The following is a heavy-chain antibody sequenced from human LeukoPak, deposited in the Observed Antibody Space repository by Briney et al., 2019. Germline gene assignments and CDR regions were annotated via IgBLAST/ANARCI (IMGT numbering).Heavy chain of an antibody. CDR2: INHSGST. J-gene: IGHJ5*02. CDR1: GGSISSYY. V-gene: IGHV4-34*01. CDR3: ARRKRYCSSTSCYGPGWFDP. Sequence: SETLSLTCTVSGGSISSYYWSWIRQPPGKGLEWIGKINHSGSTNYNPSLKSRVTISVDTSKNQFSLKLSSVTAADTAVYYCARRKRYCSSTSCYGPGWFDPWGQGTLVTVSS. D-gene: IGHD2-2*01.